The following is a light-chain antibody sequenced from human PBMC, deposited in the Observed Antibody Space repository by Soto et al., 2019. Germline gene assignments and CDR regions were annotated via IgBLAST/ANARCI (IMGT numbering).Light chain of an antibody. CDR1: QSVSSY. Sequence: IVLTQSPATLSLSPWERATLSCRASQSVSSYLAWYQQKPGQAPRLLIYDASNRATGIPARFSGSGSGTDFTLTISSLEPEDFAVYYCQQRSNWFTFGQGTRLEIK. CDR2: DAS. CDR3: QQRSNWFT. J-gene: IGKJ5*01. V-gene: IGKV3-11*01.